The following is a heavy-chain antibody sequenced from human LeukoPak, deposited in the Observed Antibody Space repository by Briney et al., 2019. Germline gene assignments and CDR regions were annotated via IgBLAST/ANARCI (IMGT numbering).Heavy chain of an antibody. CDR1: GYSFTSYW. CDR3: PRRRYDILTGYYYFDY. J-gene: IGHJ4*02. V-gene: IGHV5-10-1*01. Sequence: GESLKISCKGSGYSFTSYWISWVRQMPGKGLEWMGRIDPSDSYTNYSPSFQGHVTISADKSISTAYLQWSSLKASDTAMYYCPRRRYDILTGYYYFDYWGQGTLVTVSS. CDR2: IDPSDSYT. D-gene: IGHD3-9*01.